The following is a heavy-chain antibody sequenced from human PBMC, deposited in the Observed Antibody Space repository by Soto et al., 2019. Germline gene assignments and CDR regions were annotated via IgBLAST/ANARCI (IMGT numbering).Heavy chain of an antibody. CDR2: IIPIFGTA. V-gene: IGHV1-69*01. CDR1: GGTFSSYA. Sequence: QVQLVQSGAEVKKPGSSVKVSCKASGGTFSSYAISWVRQAHGQGLEWMGGIIPIFGTANYAQKFQGRVTLTAGETTSRAYRGLRRLRCEDTAVYYCARDPAARSVPAGSPSVRGRGVCYSPPCYFDYWGQGTLVTVSS. D-gene: IGHD2-8*02. CDR3: ARDPAARSVPAGSPSVRGRGVCYSPPCYFDY. J-gene: IGHJ4*02.